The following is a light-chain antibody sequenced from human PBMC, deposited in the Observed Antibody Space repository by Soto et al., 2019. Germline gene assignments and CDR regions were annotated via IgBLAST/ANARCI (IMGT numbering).Light chain of an antibody. V-gene: IGKV1-39*01. Sequence: DIQMTQSPSSLSASVGDRVTITCRASQSISSYLNWYQQKPGKAPKVLIYAASSLQSGVPSRFSGNGSGTDFTLTISSLQPEDFATYYCQQTYNTPRTFGQGTKVEIE. J-gene: IGKJ1*01. CDR3: QQTYNTPRT. CDR2: AAS. CDR1: QSISSY.